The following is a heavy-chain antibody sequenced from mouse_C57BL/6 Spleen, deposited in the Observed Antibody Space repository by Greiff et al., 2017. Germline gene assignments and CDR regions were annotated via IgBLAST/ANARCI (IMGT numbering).Heavy chain of an antibody. Sequence: EVQLQQSGPELVKPGASVMMSCKASGYTFTDYNMHWVKQSHGKSLEWIGYINPNNGGTSYNQKFKGKATLTVNKSSSTAYMELRSLTSEDSAVYYCTREEYDYGVYAMDYWGQGTSVTVSS. CDR1: GYTFTDYN. J-gene: IGHJ4*01. D-gene: IGHD2-4*01. V-gene: IGHV1-22*01. CDR2: INPNNGGT. CDR3: TREEYDYGVYAMDY.